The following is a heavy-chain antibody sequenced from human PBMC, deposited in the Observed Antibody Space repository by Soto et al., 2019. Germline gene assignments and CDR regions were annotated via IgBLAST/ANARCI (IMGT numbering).Heavy chain of an antibody. CDR2: IWYDGGEK. Sequence: QVQLVESGGGVVQPGRSLRLSCAASGFTFSSYGMHWVRQAPGKGLEWVAVIWYDGGEKYYADSGKGRFTISRDNSKNTLYLQMNSLRAEDTAVYYCARYVSSRYNNGIDPWGQGTLVTVSS. J-gene: IGHJ5*02. V-gene: IGHV3-33*01. CDR3: ARYVSSRYNNGIDP. CDR1: GFTFSSYG. D-gene: IGHD6-13*01.